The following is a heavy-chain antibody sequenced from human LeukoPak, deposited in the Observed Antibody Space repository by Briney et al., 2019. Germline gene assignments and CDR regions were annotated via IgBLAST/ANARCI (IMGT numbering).Heavy chain of an antibody. J-gene: IGHJ4*02. CDR2: IYSGDSDT. D-gene: IGHD3-22*01. Sequence: PGESLQISCEGSGYSFSNYWLGWVRPMPGKGLEWMGIIYSGDSDTRYSPSFQGQVTISADKSISTAYLQWSSLKASDTAMYYCARVDYYDRSGYFDYWGQGTQVTVSS. V-gene: IGHV5-51*01. CDR3: ARVDYYDRSGYFDY. CDR1: GYSFSNYW.